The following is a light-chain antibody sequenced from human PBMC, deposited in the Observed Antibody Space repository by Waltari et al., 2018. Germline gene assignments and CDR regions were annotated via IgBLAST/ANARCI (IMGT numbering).Light chain of an antibody. CDR1: QGISNF. CDR3: QQSYSTFIT. J-gene: IGKJ5*01. CDR2: AAY. Sequence: DIQLTQSPSSLSASVGDRVTLSCRASQGISNFLNWYQQKPGMAPRLLIHAAYSLQSGVPLRFSGSGSGTDFSLTISSLHPEDYATYFCQQSYSTFITFGQGTRLDIK. V-gene: IGKV1-39*01.